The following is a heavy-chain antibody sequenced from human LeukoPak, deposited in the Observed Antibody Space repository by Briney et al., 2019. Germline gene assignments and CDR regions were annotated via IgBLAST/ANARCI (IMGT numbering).Heavy chain of an antibody. D-gene: IGHD5-18*01. J-gene: IGHJ4*02. CDR3: ARELHSYNN. CDR2: ISSSGSTM. CDR1: GFTFSSHE. V-gene: IGHV3-48*03. Sequence: GGSLRLSCAASGFTFSSHEMNWVRQAPGKGLEWVSYISSSGSTMYYADSVKGRFTISRDNAKNSLYLQMNSLRAEDTAAYYCARELHSYNNWGQGTLVTVSS.